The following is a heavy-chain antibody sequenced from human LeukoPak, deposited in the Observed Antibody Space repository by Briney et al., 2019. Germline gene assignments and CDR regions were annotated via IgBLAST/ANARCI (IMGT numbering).Heavy chain of an antibody. J-gene: IGHJ5*02. D-gene: IGHD4-17*01. CDR2: IYYSGST. CDR3: ARQGLRLNWFDP. Sequence: SETLSLTCTVSGGSISSYYWSWTRQPPGKGLEWIGSIYYSGSTYYNPSLKSRVTISVDTSKNQFSLKLSSVTTADTAVYYCARQGLRLNWFDPWGQGTLVTVSS. V-gene: IGHV4-59*05. CDR1: GGSISSYY.